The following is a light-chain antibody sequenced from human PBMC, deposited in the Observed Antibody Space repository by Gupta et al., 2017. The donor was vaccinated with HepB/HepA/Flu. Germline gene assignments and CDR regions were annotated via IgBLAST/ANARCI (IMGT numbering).Light chain of an antibody. CDR2: KAS. Sequence: DTQMTQSPATLSASVGDRVTVTCRASQSISGWLAWYQQKPGKAPKLLIHKASSLESGVPSRFSGSGSGTXFTLTIXSLQPDDFAIYFCQQYVNYPLTFGXGTKVEI. V-gene: IGKV1-5*03. J-gene: IGKJ4*01. CDR3: QQYVNYPLT. CDR1: QSISGW.